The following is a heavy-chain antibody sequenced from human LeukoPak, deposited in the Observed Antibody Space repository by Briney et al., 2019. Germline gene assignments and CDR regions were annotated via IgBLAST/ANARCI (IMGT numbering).Heavy chain of an antibody. J-gene: IGHJ4*02. CDR1: LGTLSSYA. V-gene: IGHV1-69*06. D-gene: IGHD6-19*01. CDR2: IIPIFGTS. Sequence: SVKVSCKASLGTLSSYAISWLRQAPGQGLEWMGGIIPIFGTSNYAQQFQGRVTITAEKSTSTAYMELSSLRSEDTAVYYCARGPGHGWYECNYWGQGTLVTVSS. CDR3: ARGPGHGWYECNY.